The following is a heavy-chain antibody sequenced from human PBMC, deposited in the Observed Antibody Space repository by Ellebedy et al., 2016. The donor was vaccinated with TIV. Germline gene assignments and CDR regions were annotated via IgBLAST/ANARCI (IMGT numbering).Heavy chain of an antibody. CDR1: GFTFSGSA. D-gene: IGHD5-24*01. CDR3: TRWVEMAGNPFDY. V-gene: IGHV3-73*01. Sequence: GGSLRLSXAASGFTFSGSAMHWVRQASGKGLEWVGRIRNKANDYATAYAASVKGRFIVSRDDSKNTAYLQMNSLKTEDTAVYYCTRWVEMAGNPFDYWGQGTLVTVSS. CDR2: IRNKANDYAT. J-gene: IGHJ4*02.